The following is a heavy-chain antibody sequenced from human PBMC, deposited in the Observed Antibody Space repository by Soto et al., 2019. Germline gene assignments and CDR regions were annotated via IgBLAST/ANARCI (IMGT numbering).Heavy chain of an antibody. D-gene: IGHD4-17*01. Sequence: SETLSLTCSVCGGSVSDKTYYWSWIRQPPGKRLEWIGYVYYSGTTNYNPSLKSRVTISVDLSKNRFSLRLSSVITADTALYYCARTTAVPNTLRSRYFFDYWGQGTLVTVSS. V-gene: IGHV4-61*01. CDR1: GGSVSDKTYY. CDR2: VYYSGTT. CDR3: ARTTAVPNTLRSRYFFDY. J-gene: IGHJ4*02.